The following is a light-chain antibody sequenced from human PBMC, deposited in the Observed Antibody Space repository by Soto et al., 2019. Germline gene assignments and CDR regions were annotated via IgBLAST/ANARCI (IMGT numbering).Light chain of an antibody. Sequence: QSALTQPASVSGSPGQSITISCTGTSSDVGGYNYVSWYQQHPGQAPKLMIYDVSNRPSGVSNRFSGSKSGNTASLTISGLRAEDEADYYCSSYTSSISVVFGGGTQLTVL. CDR3: SSYTSSISVV. V-gene: IGLV2-14*01. CDR2: DVS. J-gene: IGLJ2*01. CDR1: SSDVGGYNY.